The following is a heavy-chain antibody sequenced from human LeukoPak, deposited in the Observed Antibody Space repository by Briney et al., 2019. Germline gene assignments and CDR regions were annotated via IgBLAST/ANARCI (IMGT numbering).Heavy chain of an antibody. V-gene: IGHV3-66*01. Sequence: GGSLRLSCAASRFTVSTYHMSWVRQTPGKGLQWVSLIYSGGSTYYADSVKGRFTISRDNSKNTLYLQMNSLRAEDTAVYYCARALDYYYYMDVWGKGTTVTVSS. CDR3: ARALDYYYYMDV. CDR1: RFTVSTYH. CDR2: IYSGGST. J-gene: IGHJ6*03.